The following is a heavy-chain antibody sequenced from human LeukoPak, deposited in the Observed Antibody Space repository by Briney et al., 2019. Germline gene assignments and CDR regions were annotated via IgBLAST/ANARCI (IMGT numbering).Heavy chain of an antibody. CDR1: GGTFSSYA. V-gene: IGHV1-69*13. D-gene: IGHD5/OR15-5a*01. CDR3: ARGTHMVSDYYYYYHMDV. J-gene: IGHJ6*03. CDR2: IIPIFGTA. Sequence: ASVKVSCKASGGTFSSYAISWVRQAPGQGLEWMGGIIPIFGTANYAQKFQGRVTITADESTSTAYMELSSLRSEDTAVYYCARGTHMVSDYYYYYHMDVWGKGTTVTVSS.